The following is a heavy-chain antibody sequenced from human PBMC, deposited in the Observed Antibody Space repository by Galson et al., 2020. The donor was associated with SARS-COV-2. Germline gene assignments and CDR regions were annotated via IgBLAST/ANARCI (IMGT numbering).Heavy chain of an antibody. Sequence: GESLKISCKASGFTFTDYYIHWVRQAPGQGLEWMGWIDSKSGGTNYAQQFQDRVTMTRDTSITTAYMELSRLRSDDTAIYYCARFWWGDDVLTGRNWFDPWGQGTLVTVSS. V-gene: IGHV1-2*02. CDR1: GFTFTDYY. J-gene: IGHJ5*02. CDR3: ARFWWGDDVLTGRNWFDP. D-gene: IGHD3-9*01. CDR2: IDSKSGGT.